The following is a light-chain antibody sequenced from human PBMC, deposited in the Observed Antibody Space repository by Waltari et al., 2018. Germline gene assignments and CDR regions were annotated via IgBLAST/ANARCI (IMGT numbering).Light chain of an antibody. Sequence: IVMTQSPDSLAVSLGERATINCKSSQTVLYSSNNKNYLAGYQQTPRQPPKLLIYWASTRESGVPDRFSGSGSGTDFTLTISSLQAEDVAVYYCQQYYNTPLTFGGGTKVEIK. V-gene: IGKV4-1*01. J-gene: IGKJ4*01. CDR2: WAS. CDR3: QQYYNTPLT. CDR1: QTVLYSSNNKNY.